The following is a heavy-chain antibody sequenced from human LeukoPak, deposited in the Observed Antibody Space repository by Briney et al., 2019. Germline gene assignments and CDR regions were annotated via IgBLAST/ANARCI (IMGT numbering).Heavy chain of an antibody. Sequence: SETLSLTCTVSGGSISSYYWSWIRQPPWKGLEWIGYIYYSGSTNYNPSLKSRVTISVDTSKSQFPLKLSSVTAADTAVYYCARRAGEYTYGEFDYWGQGTLVTVSS. V-gene: IGHV4-59*08. CDR3: ARRAGEYTYGEFDY. J-gene: IGHJ4*02. D-gene: IGHD5-18*01. CDR1: GGSISSYY. CDR2: IYYSGST.